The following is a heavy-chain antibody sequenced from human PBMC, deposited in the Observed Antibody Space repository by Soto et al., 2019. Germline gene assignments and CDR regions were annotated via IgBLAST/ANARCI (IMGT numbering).Heavy chain of an antibody. Sequence: QVQLVQSGAEVKKPGSSVKVSCKASGGTFSSYAISWVRQAPGQGLEWMGGIIPIFGTANYAQQFQGRVTISADESTSTAYMELSSMRSEDTAVYYCASSPANRGWYGYYFDYWGQGTLVTVSS. V-gene: IGHV1-69*01. CDR2: IIPIFGTA. CDR1: GGTFSSYA. CDR3: ASSPANRGWYGYYFDY. D-gene: IGHD6-19*01. J-gene: IGHJ4*02.